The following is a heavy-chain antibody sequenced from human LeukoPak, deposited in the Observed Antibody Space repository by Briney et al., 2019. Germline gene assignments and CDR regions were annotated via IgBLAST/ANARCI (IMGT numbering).Heavy chain of an antibody. CDR2: ISSSSSYI. V-gene: IGHV3-21*01. Sequence: PGGSLRLSCAASGFTFSSYSMNWVRQAPGKGLEWVSSISSSSSYIYYADSVKGRFTISRDNAKNSLYLQMNSLRAEDTAVYYCARARLSGYYPFDPWGQGTLVTVSS. D-gene: IGHD3-3*01. CDR1: GFTFSSYS. CDR3: ARARLSGYYPFDP. J-gene: IGHJ5*02.